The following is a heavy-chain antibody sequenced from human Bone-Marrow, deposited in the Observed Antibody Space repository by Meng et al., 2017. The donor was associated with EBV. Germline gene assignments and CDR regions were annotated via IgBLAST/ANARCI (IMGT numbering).Heavy chain of an antibody. J-gene: IGHJ4*02. V-gene: IGHV2-5*02. CDR3: AHIPLPPSIAVAGLFDY. Sequence: IAWNELSPTPVRPTQTLTLDRTLSGFVVSAIRVCAGWTRLPPGKALEWLARMYWDAANRYSPSLKSRLNITKDTCTIQVVLTMTNMDPVDTATYYCAHIPLPPSIAVAGLFDYWGQGTLVTVSS. CDR2: MYWDAAN. CDR1: GFVVSAIRVC. D-gene: IGHD6-19*01.